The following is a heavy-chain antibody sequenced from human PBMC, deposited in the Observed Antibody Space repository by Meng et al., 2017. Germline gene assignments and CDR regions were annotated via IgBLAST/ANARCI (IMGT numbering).Heavy chain of an antibody. V-gene: IGHV1-2*06. CDR2: ITHNSGST. CDR1: GSTFTGYY. D-gene: IGHD1-26*01. Sequence: VTYAPEMKKSGGQANVSCMASGSTFTGYYMPWVRQDRVQGLEWMVRITHNSGSTNYAHKFPGRVTMTRATSIITAYMAQGTLISEDTAVYYCARDSGLGFDPWGQGTLVTVSS. CDR3: ARDSGLGFDP. J-gene: IGHJ5*02.